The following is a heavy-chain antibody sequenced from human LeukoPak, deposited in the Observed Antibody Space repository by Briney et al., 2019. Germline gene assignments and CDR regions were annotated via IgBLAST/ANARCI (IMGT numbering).Heavy chain of an antibody. CDR3: AKGGTGTTDWFDP. D-gene: IGHD1-7*01. CDR2: IRGGSATT. J-gene: IGHJ5*02. Sequence: PGGSLRLSCAASGFTFSNFAMSWVRQAPGKGLEWVSTIRGGSATTYYADSVKGRFTISRDNSKNTLYLQMNSLRAGDTAVYYCAKGGTGTTDWFDPWGQGTLVTVSS. CDR1: GFTFSNFA. V-gene: IGHV3-23*01.